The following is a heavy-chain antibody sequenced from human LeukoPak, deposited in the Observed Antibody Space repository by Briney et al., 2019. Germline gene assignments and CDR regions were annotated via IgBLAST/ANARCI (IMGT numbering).Heavy chain of an antibody. CDR1: GGSFSGYY. V-gene: IGHV4-34*01. CDR3: ARQDYDSSGHYWFDN. D-gene: IGHD3-22*01. Sequence: SETLSLTCAVYGGSFSGYYWSWIRQPPGKGLEWIGEINHSGSTNYNPSLKSRVTLYVDTSKNQFSLRLRSVTAADTAMYYCARQDYDSSGHYWFDNWGQGTLITVSS. J-gene: IGHJ4*02. CDR2: INHSGST.